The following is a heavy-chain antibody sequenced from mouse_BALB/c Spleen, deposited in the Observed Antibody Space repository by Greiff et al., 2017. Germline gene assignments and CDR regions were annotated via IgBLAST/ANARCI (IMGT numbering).Heavy chain of an antibody. J-gene: IGHJ2*01. D-gene: IGHD2-4*01. CDR3: ARVWDYDNFDY. V-gene: IGHV3-2*02. Sequence: EVKVEESGPGLVKPSQSLSLTCTVTGYSITSDYAWNWIRQFPGNKLEWMGYISYSGSTSYNPSLKSRISITRDTSKNQFFLQLNSVTTEDTATYYCARVWDYDNFDYWGQGTTLTVSS. CDR2: ISYSGST. CDR1: GYSITSDYA.